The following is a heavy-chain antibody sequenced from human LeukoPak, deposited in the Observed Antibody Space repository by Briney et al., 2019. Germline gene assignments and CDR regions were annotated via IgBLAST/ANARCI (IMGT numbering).Heavy chain of an antibody. D-gene: IGHD2-21*02. J-gene: IGHJ5*02. V-gene: IGHV4-59*12. CDR2: IYYSGST. Sequence: PSETLSLTCTVSGGSISSYYWSWIRQPPGKGLEWIGYIYYSGSTYYNPSLKSRVTISVDTSKNQFSLKLSSVTAADTAVYYCARAVLAYCGGDCYSLNWFDPWGQGTLVTVSS. CDR1: GGSISSYY. CDR3: ARAVLAYCGGDCYSLNWFDP.